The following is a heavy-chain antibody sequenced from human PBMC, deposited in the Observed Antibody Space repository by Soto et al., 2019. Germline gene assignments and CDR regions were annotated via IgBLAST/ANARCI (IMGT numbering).Heavy chain of an antibody. V-gene: IGHV3-21*06. CDR1: GLSFSSHS. D-gene: IGHD6-19*01. J-gene: IGHJ5*02. Sequence: GGSLRLSCAASGLSFSSHSFNWVRQAPGQGLEWIAYISSRSSLILYADSVRGRFVISRDNALNSLYLQMNSPRDEDTAIYYCARDRGEYDSGWYIDRWGKGTQGTVPS. CDR3: ARDRGEYDSGWYIDR. CDR2: ISSRSSLI.